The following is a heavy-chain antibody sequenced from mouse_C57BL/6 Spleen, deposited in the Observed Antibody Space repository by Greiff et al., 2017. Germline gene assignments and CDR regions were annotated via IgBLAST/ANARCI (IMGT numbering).Heavy chain of an antibody. CDR3: TRNYGSSYNYFDY. Sequence: QVQLQQSGAELVRPGASVTLSCKASGYTFTDYEMHWVKQTPVHGLEWIGAIDPETGGPAYNQKFKGKAILTADKSSSTAYMELRSLTSEDSAVYYCTRNYGSSYNYFDYWGQGTTLTVSS. D-gene: IGHD1-1*01. CDR1: GYTFTDYE. CDR2: IDPETGGP. V-gene: IGHV1-15*01. J-gene: IGHJ2*01.